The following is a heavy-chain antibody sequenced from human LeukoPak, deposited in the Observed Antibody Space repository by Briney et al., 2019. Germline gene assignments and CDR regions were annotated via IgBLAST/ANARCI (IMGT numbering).Heavy chain of an antibody. J-gene: IGHJ4*02. V-gene: IGHV1-2*02. D-gene: IGHD6-13*01. Sequence: ASVKVSCKASGYTFTGYYMHWVRQAPGQGLEWMGWINSNSGGTNYAQKFQGRVTVTRDTSTSTAYVELSSLRSDDTAVYYCARRGTAVAGPHVDYWGQGTLVTVSS. CDR3: ARRGTAVAGPHVDY. CDR1: GYTFTGYY. CDR2: INSNSGGT.